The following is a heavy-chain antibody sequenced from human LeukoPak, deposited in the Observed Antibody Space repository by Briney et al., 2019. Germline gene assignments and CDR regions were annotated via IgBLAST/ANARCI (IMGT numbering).Heavy chain of an antibody. D-gene: IGHD1-26*01. Sequence: PSETLSLTCTVTGGSFSTYYWSWIRQPPGKGLEWIGHFYYSGSTNYNPSLKSRVTISLDTSRNQFSLKLTSVTAADTAVYYCARGQGGNYYLNYFDYWGQGALVTVSS. CDR2: FYYSGST. CDR1: GGSFSTYY. V-gene: IGHV4-59*01. J-gene: IGHJ4*02. CDR3: ARGQGGNYYLNYFDY.